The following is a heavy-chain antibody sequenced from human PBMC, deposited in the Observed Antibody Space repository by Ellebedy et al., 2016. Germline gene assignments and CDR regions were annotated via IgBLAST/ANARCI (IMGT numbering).Heavy chain of an antibody. CDR3: AREGRPNITTSGTRAFDI. Sequence: SETLSLXXSVSGGSISGSQDYWDWIRQPPGKGLEWIGSIYYTGSTYYNPSLSSRITISADTSTNQFSLRLTSVTAADTAVYYCAREGRPNITTSGTRAFDIWGQGTMVTVSS. CDR2: IYYTGST. V-gene: IGHV4-39*07. J-gene: IGHJ3*02. D-gene: IGHD6-13*01. CDR1: GGSISGSQDY.